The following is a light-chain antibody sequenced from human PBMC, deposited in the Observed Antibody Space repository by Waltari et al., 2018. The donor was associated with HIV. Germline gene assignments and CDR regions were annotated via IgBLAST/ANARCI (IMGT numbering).Light chain of an antibody. CDR1: HSDVGGYSY. V-gene: IGLV2-8*01. Sequence: SALTQPPSASGSPGQSVTISCTGNHSDVGGYSYVPLFQQHPGKAPKPMIYEVSKRPSGVPNRFSGSKSGNTASLTVSGLQAEDEADYYCCSYAGTNHFYVFGTGTKVTVL. J-gene: IGLJ1*01. CDR3: CSYAGTNHFYV. CDR2: EVS.